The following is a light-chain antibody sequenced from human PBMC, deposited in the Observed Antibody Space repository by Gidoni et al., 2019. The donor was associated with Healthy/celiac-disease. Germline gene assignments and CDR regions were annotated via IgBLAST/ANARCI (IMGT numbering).Light chain of an antibody. J-gene: IGLJ1*01. V-gene: IGLV2-14*01. CDR2: EVS. CDR3: SSYTTSSTYV. CDR1: SSDVANYNY. Sequence: QSAPTQPASVSGSPGQSIPISCTGTSSDVANYNYVSWYQQHPGKAPKLMIYEVSNRPSGVSYRFFGSKSGNTASLTISGLQAEDEADYYCSSYTTSSTYVFGTGTKVTVL.